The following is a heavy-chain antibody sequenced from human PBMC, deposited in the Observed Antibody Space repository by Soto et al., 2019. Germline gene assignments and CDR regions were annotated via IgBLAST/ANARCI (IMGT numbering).Heavy chain of an antibody. CDR2: IYYSGST. J-gene: IGHJ4*02. V-gene: IGHV4-59*01. D-gene: IGHD3-16*02. CDR3: ARGVMITFGGVIVFYFDY. Sequence: SETLSLTCTVSGGSISSYYWSWIRQPPGKGLEWIGDIYYSGSTNYNPSLKSRVTISVDTSKNQFSLKLSSVTAADTAVYYCARGVMITFGGVIVFYFDYWGQGTLVTAPQ. CDR1: GGSISSYY.